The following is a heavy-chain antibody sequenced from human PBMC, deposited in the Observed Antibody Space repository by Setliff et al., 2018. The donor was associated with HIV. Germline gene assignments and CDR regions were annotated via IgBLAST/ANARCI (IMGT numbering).Heavy chain of an antibody. CDR3: AKDGISGGAYPPYYFDY. V-gene: IGHV3-23*01. J-gene: IGHJ4*01. CDR2: ISGSGVST. D-gene: IGHD2-15*01. Sequence: GGSLRLSCAASGFTFNTYAMSWVRQAPGKGLGWVSVISGSGVSTFYADCVKGRFTISRDNSKNTLYLQMNRLRVEDTDVYYCAKDGISGGAYPPYYFDYWGHGTLVTVSS. CDR1: GFTFNTYA.